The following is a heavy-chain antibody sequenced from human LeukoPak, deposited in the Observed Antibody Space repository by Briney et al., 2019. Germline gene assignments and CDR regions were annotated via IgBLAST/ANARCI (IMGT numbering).Heavy chain of an antibody. D-gene: IGHD3-3*01. J-gene: IGHJ4*02. V-gene: IGHV3-11*01. Sequence: GGSLRLSCAASGFTFSDYYMSWIRQAPGKGLEWVSYISSIGSTIYYADSVKGRFTISRDNAKNSLYLQMNSLRAEDTAVYYCAREFYKGDFWSGNDWGQGTLVTVSS. CDR1: GFTFSDYY. CDR3: AREFYKGDFWSGND. CDR2: ISSIGSTI.